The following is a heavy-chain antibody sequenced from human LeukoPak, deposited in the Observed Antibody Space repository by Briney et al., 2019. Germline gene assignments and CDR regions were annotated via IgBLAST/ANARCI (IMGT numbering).Heavy chain of an antibody. CDR2: IYYSGST. J-gene: IGHJ6*03. CDR3: ARARGRGYYYYMDV. D-gene: IGHD3-10*01. Sequence: PSETLSLTCTVSGGSISSGGYYWCWIRQHPGKGLEWIGYIYYSGSTYYNPSLKSRVTISVDTSKNQFSLKLSSVTAADTAVYYCARARGRGYYYYMDVWGKGTTVTVSS. V-gene: IGHV4-31*03. CDR1: GGSISSGGYY.